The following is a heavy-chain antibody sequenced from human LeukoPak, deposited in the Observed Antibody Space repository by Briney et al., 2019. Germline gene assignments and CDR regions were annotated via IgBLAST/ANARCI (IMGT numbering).Heavy chain of an antibody. Sequence: GGSLRLSCAASGFTFSSYAMSWVRQAPGKGLEWVSGISGSGGSTYYADSVKGRFTISRDNSKNTLYLQMNSLRAEDTAVYYCAKGSHYYDSSGYFFWGQGTLVTVSS. CDR3: AKGSHYYDSSGYFF. CDR1: GFTFSSYA. D-gene: IGHD3-22*01. J-gene: IGHJ4*02. V-gene: IGHV3-23*01. CDR2: ISGSGGST.